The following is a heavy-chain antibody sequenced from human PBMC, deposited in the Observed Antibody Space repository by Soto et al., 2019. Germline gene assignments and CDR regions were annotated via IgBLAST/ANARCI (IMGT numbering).Heavy chain of an antibody. CDR2: ISYDGSNK. CDR1: GFTFSSYG. CDR3: AKELDCSSTSCYNYYYYYGMDV. D-gene: IGHD2-2*01. V-gene: IGHV3-30*18. J-gene: IGHJ6*02. Sequence: GGSLRLSCAASGFTFSSYGMHWVRQAPGKGLEWVGVISYDGSNKYYADSVKGRFTISRGNSKNTLYLQMNSLRAEDTAVYYCAKELDCSSTSCYNYYYYYGMDVWGQGTTVTVSS.